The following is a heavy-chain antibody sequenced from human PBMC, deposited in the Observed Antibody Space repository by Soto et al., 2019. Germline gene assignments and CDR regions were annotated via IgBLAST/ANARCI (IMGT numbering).Heavy chain of an antibody. CDR2: IYYSGST. CDR3: ARQPGEQLWLRLYYYYGMDV. V-gene: IGHV4-39*01. D-gene: IGHD5-18*01. CDR1: GGSISSSSYY. J-gene: IGHJ6*02. Sequence: PSETLSLTCTVSGGSISSSSYYWGWIRQPPGKGLEWIGSIYYSGSTYYNPSLKSRVTISVDTSKNQFSLKLSSVTAADTAVYYCARQPGEQLWLRLYYYYGMDVWGQGTTVTVSS.